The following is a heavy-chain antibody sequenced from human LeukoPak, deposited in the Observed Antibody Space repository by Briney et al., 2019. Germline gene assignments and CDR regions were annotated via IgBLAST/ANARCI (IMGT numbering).Heavy chain of an antibody. Sequence: GGSLRLSCAASGFTFDDYAMHWVRQAPGKGLEWVSGISWNSGSIGYADSVKGRFTISRDNSKNTLYLQMNSLRAEDTAVYYCAKEPVYCGGDCYSNPTFDYWGQGTLVTVSS. CDR2: ISWNSGSI. V-gene: IGHV3-9*01. CDR3: AKEPVYCGGDCYSNPTFDY. J-gene: IGHJ4*02. D-gene: IGHD2-21*01. CDR1: GFTFDDYA.